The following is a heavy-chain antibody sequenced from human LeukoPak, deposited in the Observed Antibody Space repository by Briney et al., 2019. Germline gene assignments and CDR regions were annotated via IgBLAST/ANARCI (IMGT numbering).Heavy chain of an antibody. J-gene: IGHJ4*02. D-gene: IGHD4-17*01. CDR3: AKERTETTAYFDY. CDR2: ISDTGEST. V-gene: IGHV3-23*01. CDR1: GFTFSRYD. Sequence: PGGSLRLSCAASGFTFSRYDMSWVRQAPGKRLEGVSGISDTGESTYYVDSVKGRFTISRDNSKTTLYLQMNSLRAEDTAVYHCAKERTETTAYFDYWGQGTLVTVSS.